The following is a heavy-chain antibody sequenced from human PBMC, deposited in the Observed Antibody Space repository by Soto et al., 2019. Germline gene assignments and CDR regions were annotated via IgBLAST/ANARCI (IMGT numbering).Heavy chain of an antibody. D-gene: IGHD3-16*02. CDR3: VPDYRYAFEM. CDR2: ISTRSDAM. V-gene: IGHV3-48*01. J-gene: IGHJ3*02. CDR1: GFTFNLYP. Sequence: EVQLVESGGGLVQPGGSLRLSCAASGFTFNLYPMNWVRQAPGKGLEWLSHISTRSDAMYYADSVKGRFFISRDNAQISLYPQMSGLRVEVTAIYYCVPDYRYAFEMWGQGTTVTVSS.